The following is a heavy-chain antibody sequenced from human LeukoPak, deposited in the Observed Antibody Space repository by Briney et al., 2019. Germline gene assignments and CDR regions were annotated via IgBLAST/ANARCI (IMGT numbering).Heavy chain of an antibody. CDR1: GFTFCSYA. V-gene: IGHV3-30*01. CDR3: ARDGAVAGTRNWFDP. Sequence: GGSLRLSCAASGFTFCSYAMHCVRQAPGRGLEWVAVILYDGSNKYYADSVKGRFTISRDNSKNTLYLQMNSQRAEDTAVYYCARDGAVAGTRNWFDPWGQGTLVTVSS. CDR2: ILYDGSNK. D-gene: IGHD6-19*01. J-gene: IGHJ5*02.